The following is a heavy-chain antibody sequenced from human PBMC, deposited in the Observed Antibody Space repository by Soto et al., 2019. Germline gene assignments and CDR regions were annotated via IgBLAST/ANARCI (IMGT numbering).Heavy chain of an antibody. CDR2: IYYSGST. CDR1: GGSISSYY. CDR3: ARLRDFYGDYIDY. D-gene: IGHD4-17*01. Sequence: PSETLSLTCTVSGGSISSYYWSWIRQPPGKGLEWIGYIYYSGSTNYNPSLKSRVTISVDTSKNQFSLKLSSVTAADTAVYYCARLRDFYGDYIDYWCQGTLVTVSS. V-gene: IGHV4-59*08. J-gene: IGHJ4*02.